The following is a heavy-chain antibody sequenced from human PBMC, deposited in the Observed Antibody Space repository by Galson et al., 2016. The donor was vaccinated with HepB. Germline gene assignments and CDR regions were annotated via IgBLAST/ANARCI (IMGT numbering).Heavy chain of an antibody. Sequence: SLRLSCAASGFSFSSHGMHWVRQAPGKGLEWVALISHDGSDKFYAVSVKGRFTISRDNSKNTLYLQMNSLRAEDTAVYYCATNGDGYNYFLYWGQGTLVTVSS. V-gene: IGHV3-30*03. CDR2: ISHDGSDK. CDR3: ATNGDGYNYFLY. J-gene: IGHJ4*02. D-gene: IGHD5-24*01. CDR1: GFSFSSHG.